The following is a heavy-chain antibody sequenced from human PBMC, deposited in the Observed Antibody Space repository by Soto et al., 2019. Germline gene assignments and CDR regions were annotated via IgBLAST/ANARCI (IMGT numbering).Heavy chain of an antibody. CDR3: VRGRDGLDV. CDR1: GFTFSDYG. V-gene: IGHV3-33*01. Sequence: QVQLVESGGGVVQPGRSLRLSCATSGFTFSDYGMHWVRQAPGKGLEWVAVIWKDGTNKYYADSVKGRITISRDNSKNTVYMQMDSRRAEDTGIYYCVRGRDGLDVWGQGTTVTVSS. CDR2: IWKDGTNK. J-gene: IGHJ6*02.